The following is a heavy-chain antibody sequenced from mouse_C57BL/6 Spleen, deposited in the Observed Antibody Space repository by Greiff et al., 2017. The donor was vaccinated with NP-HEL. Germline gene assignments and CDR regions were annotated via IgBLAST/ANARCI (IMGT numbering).Heavy chain of an antibody. CDR2: MDPETGGT. CDR3: TSNDITTVVVSGDY. CDR1: GYTFTDYE. Sequence: VQLQQPWAELVRPGASVTLSCKASGYTFTDYEMHWVKQTPVHGLEWIGAMDPETGGTASNQKFKGKAILTADKSSSTAYMELRRLTSEDSAVYYCTSNDITTVVVSGDYWGQGTTLTVSS. V-gene: IGHV1-15*01. J-gene: IGHJ2*01. D-gene: IGHD1-1*01.